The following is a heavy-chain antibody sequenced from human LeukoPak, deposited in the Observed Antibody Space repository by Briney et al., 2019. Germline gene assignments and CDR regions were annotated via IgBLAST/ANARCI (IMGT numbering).Heavy chain of an antibody. CDR3: ARQWKAFDS. CDR1: GFTFTSYW. D-gene: IGHD6-19*01. CDR2: IKQDESEK. V-gene: IGHV3-7*01. J-gene: IGHJ4*02. Sequence: GGSLRLSCAASGFTFTSYWMSWVRQAPGKGLEWVANIKQDESEKYYVDSVKGRFTVSRDNANNTLYLQMNGLTAEDTAVYYCARQWKAFDSWGQGTLVTVSS.